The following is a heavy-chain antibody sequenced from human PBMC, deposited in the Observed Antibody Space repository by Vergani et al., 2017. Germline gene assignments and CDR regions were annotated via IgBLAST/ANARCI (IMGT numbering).Heavy chain of an antibody. CDR1: GYSFITYR. J-gene: IGHJ4*02. D-gene: IGHD5-12*01. CDR2: IYPGDSDT. V-gene: IGHV5-51*01. CDR3: ARRRGYDSQNLDY. Sequence: EVQLVQSGAEVKKPGESLKISCKGSGYSFITYRIGWVRQMPGKGLEWMGIIYPGDSDTRYSPSFQGQVTSSADKSISTAYLQWSGLKASDTAIYYCARRRGYDSQNLDYWGQGTLVTVAS.